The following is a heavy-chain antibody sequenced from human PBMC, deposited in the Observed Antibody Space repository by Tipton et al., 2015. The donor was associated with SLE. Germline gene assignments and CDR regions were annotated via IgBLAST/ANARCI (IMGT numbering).Heavy chain of an antibody. D-gene: IGHD1/OR15-1a*01. CDR3: ARELGGIRWTNDAFDI. J-gene: IGHJ3*02. Sequence: QVQLVQSGAEVKKPGSSVKVSCKASGGTFSSYTISWVRQAPGQGLEWMGRIIPILGIANYAQKFQGRVTITADKSTSTAYMELSSLRSEDTAVYYCARELGGIRWTNDAFDIWGQGTMVTVSS. CDR2: IIPILGIA. V-gene: IGHV1-69*08. CDR1: GGTFSSYT.